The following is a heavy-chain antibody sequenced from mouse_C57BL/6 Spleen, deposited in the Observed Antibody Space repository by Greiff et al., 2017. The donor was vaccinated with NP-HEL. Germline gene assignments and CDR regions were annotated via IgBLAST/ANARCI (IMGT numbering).Heavy chain of an antibody. V-gene: IGHV1-64*01. D-gene: IGHD1-1*01. CDR1: GYTFTSYW. J-gene: IGHJ2*01. CDR3: ARSPYYYGSSYRGFDY. CDR2: IHPNSGST. Sequence: QVQLQQPGAELVKPGASVKLSCKASGYTFTSYWMHWVKQRPGPGLEWIGMIHPNSGSTNYNEKFKSKATLTVDKSSSTAYMQLSSLTSEDSAVYYCARSPYYYGSSYRGFDYWGQGTTLTVSS.